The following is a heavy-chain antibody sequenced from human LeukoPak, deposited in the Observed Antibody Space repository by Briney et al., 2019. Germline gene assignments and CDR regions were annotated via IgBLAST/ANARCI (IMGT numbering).Heavy chain of an antibody. Sequence: GESLKISCKGSGYSFTSYWIGWVRQMPGKGLKWMGIIYPGDSDTRYSPSFQGQVTISANKSISTAYLQWSSLKASDTAMYYCATHYYGSGSYPYYFDYWGQGTLVTVSS. CDR1: GYSFTSYW. D-gene: IGHD3-10*01. J-gene: IGHJ4*02. V-gene: IGHV5-51*01. CDR3: ATHYYGSGSYPYYFDY. CDR2: IYPGDSDT.